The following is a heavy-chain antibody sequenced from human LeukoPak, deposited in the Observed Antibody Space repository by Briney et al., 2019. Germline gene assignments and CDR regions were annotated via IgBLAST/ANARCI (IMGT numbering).Heavy chain of an antibody. CDR2: ISYDGSNK. CDR1: GFTSSSYA. Sequence: GGSLRLSCAASGFTSSSYAMHWVRQAPGKGLEWVAVISYDGSNKYYADSVKGRFTISRDNSKNTLYLQMNSLRAEDTAVYYCARGSAGTVNLPYYYYGMDVWGQGTTVTVSS. J-gene: IGHJ6*02. CDR3: ARGSAGTVNLPYYYYGMDV. D-gene: IGHD6-13*01. V-gene: IGHV3-30-3*01.